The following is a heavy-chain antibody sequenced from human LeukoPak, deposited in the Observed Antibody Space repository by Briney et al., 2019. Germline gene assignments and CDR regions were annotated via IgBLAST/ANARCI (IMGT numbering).Heavy chain of an antibody. CDR3: ARDNTAGGPFDY. J-gene: IGHJ4*02. Sequence: ASVKVSCKASGNTFTSYYMHWVRQAPGQGLEWMGIINPSGGRTNYAQKFQGRVTMTGDTSTSAVYMELSSLRSEDTAMYYCARDNTAGGPFDYWGQGTLVTVSS. V-gene: IGHV1-46*01. CDR1: GNTFTSYY. D-gene: IGHD6-13*01. CDR2: INPSGGRT.